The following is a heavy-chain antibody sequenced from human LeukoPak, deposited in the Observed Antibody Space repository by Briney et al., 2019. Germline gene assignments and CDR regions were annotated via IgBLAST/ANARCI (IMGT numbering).Heavy chain of an antibody. CDR2: ICWNSGSI. V-gene: IGHV3-9*01. CDR1: GFTFYGYA. D-gene: IGHD3-22*01. J-gene: IGHJ4*02. CDR3: AKDFLYYDSSGSFDY. Sequence: GGSLRLSCAASGFTFYGYAMHWVRHAPGQGLGWVSGICWNSGSIAYADSVKGRFTISRDNAKNSLYLQMNSLRAEDTALYYCAKDFLYYDSSGSFDYWGQGTLVTVSS.